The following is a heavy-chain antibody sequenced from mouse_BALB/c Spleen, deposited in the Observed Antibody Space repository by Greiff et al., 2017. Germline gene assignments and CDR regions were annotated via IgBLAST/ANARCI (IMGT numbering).Heavy chain of an antibody. CDR1: GYTFTSYW. CDR3: ARRGITRGPFAY. D-gene: IGHD2-4*01. V-gene: IGHV1-7*01. J-gene: IGHJ3*01. Sequence: VQLQQSGAELAKPGASVKMSCKASGYTFTSYWMHWVKQRPGQGLEWIGYINPSTGYTEYNQKFKDKATLTADKSSSTAYMQLSSLTSEDSAVYYCARRGITRGPFAYWGQGTLVTVSA. CDR2: INPSTGYT.